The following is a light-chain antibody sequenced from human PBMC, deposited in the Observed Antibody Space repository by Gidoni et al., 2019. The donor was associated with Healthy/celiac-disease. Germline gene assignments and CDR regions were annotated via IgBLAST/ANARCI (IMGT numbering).Light chain of an antibody. CDR1: RSDFGVYNY. Sequence: QSALTLPASVSASPGQSITISCTGPRSDFGVYNYVSWYQQHPGKSPKLMIYDVSNRPSGVSNRFSGAKSGNTASLTISGLQAEDEADYYCSSYTSSSTPVFGGGTKLTVL. J-gene: IGLJ2*01. V-gene: IGLV2-14*03. CDR2: DVS. CDR3: SSYTSSSTPV.